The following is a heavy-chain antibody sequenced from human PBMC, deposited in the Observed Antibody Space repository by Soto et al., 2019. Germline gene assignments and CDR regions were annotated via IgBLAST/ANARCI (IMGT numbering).Heavy chain of an antibody. D-gene: IGHD3-22*01. CDR3: GKGGIVVVISATETNWFDP. CDR2: ISGSGGST. V-gene: IGHV3-23*01. Sequence: EVQLLESGGDLVQPGGSLRLSCAASGFTFTNYAMTWVRQAPGKGLEWVSAISGSGGSTYYADSVKGRFTISRDNSKSTLYLQMNSLKAEDTAIYYCGKGGIVVVISATETNWFDPWGQGTLVTVSS. J-gene: IGHJ5*02. CDR1: GFTFTNYA.